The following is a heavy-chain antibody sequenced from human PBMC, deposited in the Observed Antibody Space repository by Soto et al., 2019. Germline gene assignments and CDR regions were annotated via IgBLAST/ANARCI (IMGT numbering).Heavy chain of an antibody. CDR3: AIDRCPNGVCSGLGY. Sequence: GGSLRLSCAASGFTFSDYYMSWIRQAPGKGLEWVSYISSSSSYTNYADSVKGRFTISRDNAKNSLYLQMNSLRAEDTAVYYCAIDRCPNGVCSGLGYWGQGTLVTVSS. D-gene: IGHD2-8*01. J-gene: IGHJ4*02. V-gene: IGHV3-11*06. CDR1: GFTFSDYY. CDR2: ISSSSSYT.